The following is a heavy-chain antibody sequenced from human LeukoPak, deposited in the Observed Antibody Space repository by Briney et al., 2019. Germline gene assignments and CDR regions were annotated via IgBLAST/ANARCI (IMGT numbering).Heavy chain of an antibody. CDR3: AKPQGGGSSDWRFDL. CDR1: VYSFTGYF. D-gene: IGHD1-1*01. CDR2: INPNSGGT. Sequence: ASVKVSCKHSVYSFTGYFMHWVRQAPGQGLEWMGRINPNSGGTNYAQKYQGRVTMTRDTSISTAYMDLTRLRSDDAAVYYCAKPQGGGSSDWRFDLWGRGTLVSVSS. J-gene: IGHJ2*01. V-gene: IGHV1-2*06.